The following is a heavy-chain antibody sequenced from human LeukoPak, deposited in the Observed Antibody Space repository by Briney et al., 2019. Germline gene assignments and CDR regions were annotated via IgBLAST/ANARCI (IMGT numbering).Heavy chain of an antibody. V-gene: IGHV1-46*01. Sequence: ASVKVSCTASGYTFTSYYMHWVRQAPGEGLEWMGVINPSVGSTSYAQQFQGRVTMTRDTSTSIVYMELSSLRSEDTAVYYCARGPEQWLEVYYYGMDVWGKGTTVTVSS. D-gene: IGHD6-19*01. J-gene: IGHJ6*04. CDR3: ARGPEQWLEVYYYGMDV. CDR1: GYTFTSYY. CDR2: INPSVGST.